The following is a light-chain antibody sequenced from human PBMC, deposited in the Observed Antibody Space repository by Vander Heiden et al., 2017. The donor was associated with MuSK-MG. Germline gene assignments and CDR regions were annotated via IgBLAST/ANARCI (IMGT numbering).Light chain of an antibody. V-gene: IGKV3-20*01. Sequence: EIVLTQSPGTLSLSPGERATLSCRASQSVSSSYLAWYQQKPGQAPRLLIYGASSRATGIPDRLTGSGSGTAFTLSMSRLEPEHIAVYYSQEDCSSLSTFGQATKVEMK. CDR3: QEDCSSLST. CDR1: QSVSSSY. CDR2: GAS. J-gene: IGKJ1*01.